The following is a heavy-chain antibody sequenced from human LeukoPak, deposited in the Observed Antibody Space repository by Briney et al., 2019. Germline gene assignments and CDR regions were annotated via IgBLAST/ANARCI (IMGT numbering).Heavy chain of an antibody. J-gene: IGHJ1*01. V-gene: IGHV3-21*01. Sequence: GGSLRLSCAASGFTFSSYNMNWVRQAPGKGLEWVSSISSSSTYIYYADSVKGRFSISRDNAKNSLCLQMNSLRAEDTAVYYCVRDMTTATTCYLQHWGQGTLVTVSS. CDR3: VRDMTTATTCYLQH. CDR1: GFTFSSYN. D-gene: IGHD4-17*01. CDR2: ISSSSTYI.